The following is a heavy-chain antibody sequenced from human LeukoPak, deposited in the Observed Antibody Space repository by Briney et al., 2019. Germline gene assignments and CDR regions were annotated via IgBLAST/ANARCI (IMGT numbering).Heavy chain of an antibody. CDR3: ARAGRSSEYLHFDY. J-gene: IGHJ4*02. D-gene: IGHD2/OR15-2a*01. CDR2: IKEDGSEE. V-gene: IGHV3-7*04. Sequence: PGGSLRLSCAASGFAFSNYWMSWVRQAPGIGLEWVAKIKEDGSEEDYVDSVKGRFTISRDNAKNSLYLQMNSLRAEDTAVYYCARAGRSSEYLHFDYWGQGHLVPVSS. CDR1: GFAFSNYW.